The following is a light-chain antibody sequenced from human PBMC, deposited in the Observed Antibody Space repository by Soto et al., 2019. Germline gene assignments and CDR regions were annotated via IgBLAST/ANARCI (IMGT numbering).Light chain of an antibody. CDR3: QQRSNWPPIT. J-gene: IGKJ5*01. Sequence: EMVLTQSPATRSLSPGERATLSCRASQSVSSYLAWYQQKPGQAPRLLLYDASNRATGIPARFSGSGSGTDFTLTISSLEPEDFAVYYCQQRSNWPPITFGQGTRLEIK. CDR1: QSVSSY. CDR2: DAS. V-gene: IGKV3-11*01.